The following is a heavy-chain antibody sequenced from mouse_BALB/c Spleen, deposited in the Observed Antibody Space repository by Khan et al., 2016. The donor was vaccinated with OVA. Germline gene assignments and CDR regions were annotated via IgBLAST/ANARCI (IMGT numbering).Heavy chain of an antibody. CDR2: ILPGSGYN. Sequence: QVQLQQSGAELMKPGASVKISCKASGYTFSSYWIEWVKQRPGYGLEWIGEILPGSGYNNFNEKFRGKATFAADKSSNTAYMQLSSLTSEDSAVFYCARGNCYGSTCWFGYWGQGTLVTVSA. V-gene: IGHV1-9*01. CDR1: GYTFSSYW. CDR3: ARGNCYGSTCWFGY. J-gene: IGHJ3*01. D-gene: IGHD1-1*01.